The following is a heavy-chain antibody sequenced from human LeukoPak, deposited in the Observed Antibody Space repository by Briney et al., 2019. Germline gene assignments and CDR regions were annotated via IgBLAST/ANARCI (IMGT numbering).Heavy chain of an antibody. V-gene: IGHV4-59*01. CDR1: GGSISIYY. CDR3: ASHYDILTGYAY. J-gene: IGHJ4*02. D-gene: IGHD3-9*01. CDR2: IYYSGST. Sequence: SETLSLTCTVSGGSISIYYWSWIRQPPGKGLEWIGYIYYSGSTNYNPSLKSRGTISVDTSKTQFSLELSSVTAADTAVYYCASHYDILTGYAYWGQGTLVTVSS.